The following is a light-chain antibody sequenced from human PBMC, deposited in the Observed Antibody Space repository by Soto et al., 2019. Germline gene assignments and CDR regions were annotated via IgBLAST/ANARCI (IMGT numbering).Light chain of an antibody. CDR1: QSVSSN. CDR3: QQYSDWYT. CDR2: GAS. V-gene: IGKV3-15*01. J-gene: IGKJ2*01. Sequence: EKVMTQSPATLSVSPGERATLSCRASQSVSSNLAWYQQKPGQAPRLLIYGASTRATGIPARFSGSGSGTEFTLTISSLQSEDFAVYYCQQYSDWYTFGQGTKLEIK.